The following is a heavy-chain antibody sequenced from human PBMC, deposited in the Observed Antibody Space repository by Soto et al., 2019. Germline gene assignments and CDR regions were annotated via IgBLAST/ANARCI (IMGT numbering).Heavy chain of an antibody. Sequence: GASVKVSCKVSGYTLTKLSMHWVRQAPGKGLEWMGGFDPEDGETIYAQEFQGRVTMTEDTSTDTAYMELSSLRSEDTAVYYCATFDYGDYAGQIDYWGQGTLVTVS. CDR3: ATFDYGDYAGQIDY. D-gene: IGHD4-17*01. V-gene: IGHV1-24*01. CDR1: GYTLTKLS. J-gene: IGHJ4*02. CDR2: FDPEDGET.